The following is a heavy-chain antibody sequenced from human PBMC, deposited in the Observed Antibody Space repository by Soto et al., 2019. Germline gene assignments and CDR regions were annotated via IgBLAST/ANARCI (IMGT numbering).Heavy chain of an antibody. D-gene: IGHD6-19*01. CDR3: ARAIAVGSTSLDY. CDR2: ISHSFLTI. V-gene: IGHV3-11*04. Sequence: PGGSLRLSCAASGFTFSNYYMSWIRQAPGKGLEWVSDISHSFLTIHYAESVKGRFTISRDNAKNSLYLQMDSLRDEDTAVYFCARAIAVGSTSLDYWGLGTRVTVSS. J-gene: IGHJ4*02. CDR1: GFTFSNYY.